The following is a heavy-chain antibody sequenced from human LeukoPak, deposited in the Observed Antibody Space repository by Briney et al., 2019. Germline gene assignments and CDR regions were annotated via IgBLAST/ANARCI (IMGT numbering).Heavy chain of an antibody. CDR3: AKDQATFGGVTYFDY. V-gene: IGHV3-7*01. D-gene: IGHD3-16*01. CDR1: GFTFSSYW. J-gene: IGHJ4*02. CDR2: IGQDGSQW. Sequence: GSLRLSCAASGFTFSSYWMTWVRQAPGKGLEWVGNIGQDGSQWNCVDSVRGRFTISRDNAKSSLYLQMISLRAEDTAVYYCAKDQATFGGVTYFDYWGQGTLVTVSS.